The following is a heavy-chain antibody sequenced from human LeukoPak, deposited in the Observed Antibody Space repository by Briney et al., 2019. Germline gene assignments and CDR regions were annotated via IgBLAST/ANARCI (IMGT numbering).Heavy chain of an antibody. V-gene: IGHV3-23*01. CDR2: ISGSGGST. J-gene: IGHJ4*02. Sequence: GGSLRLSCAASAFSLNAYNMNWVRQAPGKGLEWVSAISGSGGSTYYADSVKARFTISRDNSKNTLYLQMNSLRAEDTAVYYCAKDRLLQLNLLDYWGQGTLVTVSS. D-gene: IGHD1-1*01. CDR1: AFSLNAYN. CDR3: AKDRLLQLNLLDY.